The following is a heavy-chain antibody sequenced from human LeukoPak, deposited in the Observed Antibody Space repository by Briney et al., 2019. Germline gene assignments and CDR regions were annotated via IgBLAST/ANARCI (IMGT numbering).Heavy chain of an antibody. J-gene: IGHJ3*02. CDR2: ISGSGGST. CDR1: GFTFSSYA. CDR3: ARDGYGEDAFDI. V-gene: IGHV3-23*01. D-gene: IGHD4-17*01. Sequence: GGSLRLSCAASGFTFSSYAISWVRQAPGKGLEWVSTISGSGGSTYYADSVKGRFTISRDNAKNSLYLQMNSLRAEDTAVYYCARDGYGEDAFDIWGQGTMVTVSS.